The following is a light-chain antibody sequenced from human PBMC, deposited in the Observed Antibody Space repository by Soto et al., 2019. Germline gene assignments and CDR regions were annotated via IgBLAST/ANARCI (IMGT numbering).Light chain of an antibody. V-gene: IGKV3-20*01. CDR3: QQYGDMWT. CDR2: GAS. CDR1: QSVSNNY. Sequence: EIVLTQSPGTLSLSPGERATLSCRASQSVSNNYLAWYQQKPGQAPRLLIYGASNRATDIPARFSGSGSGTEFSLTINRLEPEDFAVYFCQQYGDMWTFGQGTKVDI. J-gene: IGKJ1*01.